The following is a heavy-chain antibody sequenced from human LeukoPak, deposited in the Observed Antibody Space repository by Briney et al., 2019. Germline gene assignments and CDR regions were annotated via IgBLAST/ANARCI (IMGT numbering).Heavy chain of an antibody. V-gene: IGHV1-2*02. CDR3: AREGSYCVGGDCYSFDF. CDR1: GYKFISHY. D-gene: IGHD2-21*02. Sequence: GASVKVSCKASGYKFISHYLQWVRQAPGLGPEWMGWMHGGNGNTRYAEKFEGRATMTRDTSTSTAYMDLGSLTSDDTAVYYCAREGSYCVGGDCYSFDFWGQGTLVTVSS. J-gene: IGHJ4*02. CDR2: MHGGNGNT.